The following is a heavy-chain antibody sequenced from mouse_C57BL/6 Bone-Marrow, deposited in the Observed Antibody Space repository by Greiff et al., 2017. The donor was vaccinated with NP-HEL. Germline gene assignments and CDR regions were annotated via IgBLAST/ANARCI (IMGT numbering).Heavy chain of an antibody. V-gene: IGHV1-15*01. D-gene: IGHD1-1*01. Sequence: QVQLQQSGAELVRPGASVTLSCKASGYTFTDYEMHWVKQTPVHGLEWIGAIDPETGGTAYNQKFKGKAILTADKSSSTASMELRSLTSEDSAVYYCTSGDYYGYYWGQGTTLSVSS. CDR3: TSGDYYGYY. J-gene: IGHJ2*01. CDR1: GYTFTDYE. CDR2: IDPETGGT.